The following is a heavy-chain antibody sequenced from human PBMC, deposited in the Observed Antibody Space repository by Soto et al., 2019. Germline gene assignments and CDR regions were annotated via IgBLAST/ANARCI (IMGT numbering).Heavy chain of an antibody. Sequence: PGGSLRLSCAASGFTFSSYAMHWVRQAPGKGLEWVAVISYDGSNKYYADSVKGRFTISRDNSKNTLYLQMNSLRAEDTAVYYCAREIAAAPRAGFDPWGQGTLVTVSS. CDR3: AREIAAAPRAGFDP. CDR2: ISYDGSNK. V-gene: IGHV3-30-3*01. CDR1: GFTFSSYA. J-gene: IGHJ5*02. D-gene: IGHD6-13*01.